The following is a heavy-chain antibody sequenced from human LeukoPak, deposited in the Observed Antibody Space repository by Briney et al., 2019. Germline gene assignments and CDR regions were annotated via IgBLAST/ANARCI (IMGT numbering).Heavy chain of an antibody. J-gene: IGHJ4*02. CDR3: AKNNGWFHLAQ. CDR2: IKTDGSET. CDR1: GFNFRDHW. Sequence: GGSLRLSCAVSGFNFRDHWMDWVRQAPGKGLEWVGHIKTDGSETYYVDSLKGRFSISRDNTNNALYLQMNSLRVEDTAVYYCAKNNGWFHLAQWGQGTLVTVSS. V-gene: IGHV3-7*03. D-gene: IGHD6-19*01.